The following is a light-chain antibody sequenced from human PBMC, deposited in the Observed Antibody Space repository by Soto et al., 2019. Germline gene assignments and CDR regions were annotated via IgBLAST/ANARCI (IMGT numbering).Light chain of an antibody. CDR3: QQYKSWPGT. CDR1: QSVSSN. V-gene: IGKV3-15*01. Sequence: EIVMTQSPATLSVSPGERATLSCRASQSVSSNLAWYQQKPGQAPRLLIYGASTRATGIPARFSGSGSGTELTLTISSLQSEDFAVYYCQQYKSWPGTFGQGAKVEIK. CDR2: GAS. J-gene: IGKJ1*01.